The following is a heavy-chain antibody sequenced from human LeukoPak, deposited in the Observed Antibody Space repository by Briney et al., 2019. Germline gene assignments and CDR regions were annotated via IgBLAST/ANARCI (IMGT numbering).Heavy chain of an antibody. V-gene: IGHV3-48*01. D-gene: IGHD6-13*01. CDR1: GFPFISYS. Sequence: GGSLRLSCAASGFPFISYSMNWVRQAPGKGLEGVSYISSSSSTIYYADSVKGRFTISRDNAKNSLYLQMNSLRAEDTAVYYCARAGRAYSSSWYWFDPWGQGTLVTVSS. J-gene: IGHJ5*02. CDR3: ARAGRAYSSSWYWFDP. CDR2: ISSSSSTI.